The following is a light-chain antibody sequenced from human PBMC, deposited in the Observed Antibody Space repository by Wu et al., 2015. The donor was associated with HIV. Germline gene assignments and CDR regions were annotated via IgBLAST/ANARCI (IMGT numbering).Light chain of an antibody. CDR3: QQYNNWLTWT. V-gene: IGKV3-15*01. CDR1: QSVSSN. CDR2: GAS. J-gene: IGKJ1*01. Sequence: EIVMTQSPATLSVSPGEGATLSCRATQSVSSNLAWYQQKPGQSPRLPVYGASTRATVIPARFSGSGSGTEFTLTISSLQPEDFAVYYCQQYNNWLTWTFGQGTKVEIK.